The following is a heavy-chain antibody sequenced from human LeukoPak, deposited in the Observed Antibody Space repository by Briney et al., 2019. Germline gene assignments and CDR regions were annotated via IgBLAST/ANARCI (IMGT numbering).Heavy chain of an antibody. CDR1: GGSFSGYY. Sequence: SETLSLTCAVYGGSFSGYYWSWIRQPPGKGLEWIGEINHSGSTNYNPSLKSRVTVSVDTSKNQFSLKLTSVTAADTAVYYCARARVGSSSPLGYYYYGMDVWGQGTTVTVSS. V-gene: IGHV4-34*01. J-gene: IGHJ6*02. CDR3: ARARVGSSSPLGYYYYGMDV. CDR2: INHSGST. D-gene: IGHD6-6*01.